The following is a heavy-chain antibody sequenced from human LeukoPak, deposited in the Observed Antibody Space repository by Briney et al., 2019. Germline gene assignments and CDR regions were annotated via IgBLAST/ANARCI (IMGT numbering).Heavy chain of an antibody. CDR2: ISRSSTYI. CDR1: GFTFSNYS. CDR3: AKERGVAVAVIDY. D-gene: IGHD6-19*01. J-gene: IGHJ4*02. Sequence: GGSLRLSCSASGFTFSNYSIHWVRQAPGKGLEWVSSISRSSTYIYYADSVKGRFTISRDNSKNTLYLQMNSLGAEDTAVYYCAKERGVAVAVIDYWGQGTLVTVSS. V-gene: IGHV3-21*04.